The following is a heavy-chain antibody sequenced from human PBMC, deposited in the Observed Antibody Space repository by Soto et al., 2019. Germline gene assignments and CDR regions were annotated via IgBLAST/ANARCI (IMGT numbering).Heavy chain of an antibody. D-gene: IGHD2-15*01. CDR1: GYSFISYW. J-gene: IGHJ4*02. Sequence: GESLKISCKSSGYSFISYWIGWVRQMPGKGLEWMGIIYPGDSETRYSPPFQGQVTISADKSINTAYLHWSSLKASDTAMYYCALLEEFWSGGNCYPDYWGQGTLVTVSS. CDR3: ALLEEFWSGGNCYPDY. V-gene: IGHV5-51*06. CDR2: IYPGDSET.